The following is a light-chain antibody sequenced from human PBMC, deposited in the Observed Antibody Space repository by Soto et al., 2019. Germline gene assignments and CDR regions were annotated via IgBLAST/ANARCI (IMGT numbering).Light chain of an antibody. CDR1: QSVSSSY. V-gene: IGKV3-20*01. J-gene: IGKJ4*01. Sequence: EIVLTQSPGTLSLSPGERATLSCRASQSVSSSYLAWYQQKPGQAPRLLIYGASSRATGIPDRFSGSGSGTDFTLTISRLEPEDFAVYYCHQYGSSALTFGGATKVEIK. CDR2: GAS. CDR3: HQYGSSALT.